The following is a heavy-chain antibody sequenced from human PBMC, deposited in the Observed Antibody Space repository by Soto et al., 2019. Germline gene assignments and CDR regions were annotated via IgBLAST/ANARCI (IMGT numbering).Heavy chain of an antibody. V-gene: IGHV4-59*01. J-gene: IGHJ5*02. D-gene: IGHD1-26*01. Sequence: SETLSLTCTVSGGSISSYYWSWIRQPPGKGLEWIGYIYYSGSTNYNPSIKSRVTISVDTSKNQFSLKLSSVTAADTAVYYCARQPMGGWFDPWGQGTLLTVS. CDR2: IYYSGST. CDR1: GGSISSYY. CDR3: ARQPMGGWFDP.